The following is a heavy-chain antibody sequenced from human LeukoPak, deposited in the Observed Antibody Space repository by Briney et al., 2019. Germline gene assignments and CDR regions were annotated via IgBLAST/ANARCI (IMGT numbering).Heavy chain of an antibody. D-gene: IGHD2-2*01. J-gene: IGHJ4*02. CDR3: ARTYSTTWDY. Sequence: SETLSLTCTVSGGSISSSGYYWAWIRQPPGEGLEWIGSIYYGGSTYYNPSLKSRVTLSVDTSKNQFSLKLSSVTAADTAVYYCARTYSTTWDYWGQGTLVTVSS. CDR1: GGSISSSGYY. CDR2: IYYGGST. V-gene: IGHV4-39*01.